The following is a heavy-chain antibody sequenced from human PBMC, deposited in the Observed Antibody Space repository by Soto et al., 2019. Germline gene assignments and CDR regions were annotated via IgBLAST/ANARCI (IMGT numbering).Heavy chain of an antibody. Sequence: QVQLVQSGAEVKKPGDSVKVSCKASGYSFTNYGISWVRQAPGQGLEWMGWISAYKGNTNYAQKFQGRVTMTTDTSTSTAYMELRSLRSDDTAVYYCARDLSVYGGNSEDYWGQGTLVTVSS. J-gene: IGHJ4*02. CDR2: ISAYKGNT. CDR1: GYSFTNYG. D-gene: IGHD4-17*01. CDR3: ARDLSVYGGNSEDY. V-gene: IGHV1-18*01.